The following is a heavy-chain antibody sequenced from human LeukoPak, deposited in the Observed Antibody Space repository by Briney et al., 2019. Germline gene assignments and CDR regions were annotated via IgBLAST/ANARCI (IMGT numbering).Heavy chain of an antibody. CDR2: ISAYNGNT. CDR1: GYTFTSYG. J-gene: IGHJ3*02. CDR3: AAGMVRGAMTGPGTFDI. D-gene: IGHD3-10*01. Sequence: ASVKVSCKASGYTFTSYGISWVRQAPGQGLEWMGWISAYNGNTNYAQKLQGRVTMTTDTSTGTAYMELRSLRSDDTAVYYCAAGMVRGAMTGPGTFDIWGQGTKVTVSS. V-gene: IGHV1-18*01.